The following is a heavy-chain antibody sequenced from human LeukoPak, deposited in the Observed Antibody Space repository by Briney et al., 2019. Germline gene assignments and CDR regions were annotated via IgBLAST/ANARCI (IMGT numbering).Heavy chain of an antibody. Sequence: AEPLSLTCTVSGGSISSSSYYWGWIRQPPGKGLEWIGSIYYSGSTYYNPSLNSRVTISVDTSKNQFSLKLSSVTAADTAVYYCASIQVVVVAATLNYWGQGSPVSLYS. CDR2: IYYSGST. D-gene: IGHD2-15*01. V-gene: IGHV4-39*01. CDR3: ASIQVVVVAATLNY. J-gene: IGHJ4*02. CDR1: GGSISSSSYY.